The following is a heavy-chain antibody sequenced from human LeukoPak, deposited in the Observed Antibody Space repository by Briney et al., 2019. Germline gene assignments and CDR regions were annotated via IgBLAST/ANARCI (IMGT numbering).Heavy chain of an antibody. D-gene: IGHD1-26*01. V-gene: IGHV4-59*01. J-gene: IGHJ3*02. CDR1: GGSISSYY. CDR2: IYYSGST. CDR3: ARDRGYGSYLFGGLGNAFDI. Sequence: SETLSLTRTVSGGSISSYYWSWIRQPPGKGLEWIGYIYYSGSTNYNPSLKSRVTISVDTSKNQFSLKLSSVTAADTAVYYCARDRGYGSYLFGGLGNAFDIWGQGTMVTVSS.